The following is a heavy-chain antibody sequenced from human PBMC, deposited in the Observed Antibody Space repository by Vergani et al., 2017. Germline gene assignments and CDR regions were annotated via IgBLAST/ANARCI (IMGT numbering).Heavy chain of an antibody. D-gene: IGHD2-15*01. CDR2: IWYDGSNK. V-gene: IGHV3-33*01. CDR3: ARWCNEKSLDS. Sequence: QVQLVESEGGVVQPGRSLTLSCVASGFTFSSHGMHWVRQAPGKGLEWVAVIWYDGSNKYYGDSVKGRFTISRDNSKNTLYLQMNSLRVEDTAVYYCARWCNEKSLDSWGQGTLVTVSS. J-gene: IGHJ5*01. CDR1: GFTFSSHG.